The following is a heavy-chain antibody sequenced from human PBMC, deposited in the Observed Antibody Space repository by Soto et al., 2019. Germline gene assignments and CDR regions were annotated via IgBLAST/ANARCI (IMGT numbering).Heavy chain of an antibody. CDR2: IWYDGSNK. J-gene: IGHJ4*02. D-gene: IGHD3-3*01. CDR1: GFTFSSYG. V-gene: IGHV3-33*01. Sequence: QVQLVESGGGVVQPGRSLRLSCAASGFTFSSYGMHWVRQAPGKGLEWVAVIWYDGSNKYYADSVKGRFTISRDNSKNTLYLQMNSLRAEDTAVYYCARGSREWLFEGYFDYWGQGTLVTVSS. CDR3: ARGSREWLFEGYFDY.